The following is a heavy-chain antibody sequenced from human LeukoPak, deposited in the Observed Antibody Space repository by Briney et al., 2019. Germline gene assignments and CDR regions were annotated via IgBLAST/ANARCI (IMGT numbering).Heavy chain of an antibody. CDR3: AKGGPGYYYDSSGALDFDY. J-gene: IGHJ4*02. D-gene: IGHD3-22*01. V-gene: IGHV3-23*01. CDR2: ISGSGGST. Sequence: PGGSLRLSCAASGFTFSSYAMSWVRQAPGKGLEWVSAISGSGGSTYYADSVKGRFTISRDNSKNTLYLQMNSLRAEDTAVYYCAKGGPGYYYDSSGALDFDYWGQGTLVTVSS. CDR1: GFTFSSYA.